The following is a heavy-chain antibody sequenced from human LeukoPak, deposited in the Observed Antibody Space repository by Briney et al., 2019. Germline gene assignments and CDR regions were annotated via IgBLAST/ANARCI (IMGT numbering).Heavy chain of an antibody. CDR1: GFIFSSFA. Sequence: PGRSLRLSCAASGFIFSSFAMHWVRQAPGKGLEWVAVISYDGSNENYADSVKGRFTNSRDNSKTMLYLQMNSLRAEDTAVYYCAREDTYIKGGAFDIWGQGTMVTVSS. CDR3: AREDTYIKGGAFDI. V-gene: IGHV3-30*04. D-gene: IGHD4-11*01. J-gene: IGHJ3*02. CDR2: ISYDGSNE.